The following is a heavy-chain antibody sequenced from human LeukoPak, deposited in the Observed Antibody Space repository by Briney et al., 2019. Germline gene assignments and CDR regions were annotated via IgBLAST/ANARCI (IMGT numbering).Heavy chain of an antibody. Sequence: GGSLRLSCAASGFTFSSYWMSWVRQAPGKGLEWVANIKQDGSEKYYVDSVKGRFTISRDNAKNSLYLQMNSLRAEDTAVYYCASRSYTVTTVVDYWGQGTLVTVSS. J-gene: IGHJ4*02. D-gene: IGHD4-11*01. V-gene: IGHV3-7*01. CDR1: GFTFSSYW. CDR3: ASRSYTVTTVVDY. CDR2: IKQDGSEK.